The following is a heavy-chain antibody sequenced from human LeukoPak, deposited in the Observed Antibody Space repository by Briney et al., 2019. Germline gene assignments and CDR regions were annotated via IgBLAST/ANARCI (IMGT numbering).Heavy chain of an antibody. CDR2: ISGSGGST. CDR1: GFTFSSYA. V-gene: IGHV3-23*01. Sequence: GGSLRLSCAASGFTFSSYAMSWVRQAPGKGLELVSAISGSGGSTYYADSVKGRFTISTDNSKNTLYLQMNSLRAEDTSVYYCAKNYSPWYGYLDYWGQGTLVTVSS. D-gene: IGHD2-21*01. J-gene: IGHJ4*02. CDR3: AKNYSPWYGYLDY.